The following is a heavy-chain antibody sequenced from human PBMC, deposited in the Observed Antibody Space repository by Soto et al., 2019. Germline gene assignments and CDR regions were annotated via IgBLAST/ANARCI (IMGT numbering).Heavy chain of an antibody. J-gene: IGHJ6*02. CDR1: GFTFSSYG. CDR3: AKGECSSPSCWIDYYYYGMDV. Sequence: PGGSLRLSCAASGFTFSSYGMHWVRQAPGKGLEWVAVISYDGSNKYYADSVKGRFTISRDNSKNTLYLQMNSLRAEDTAVYYCAKGECSSPSCWIDYYYYGMDVWGQGTKVTVSS. V-gene: IGHV3-30*18. D-gene: IGHD2-2*01. CDR2: ISYDGSNK.